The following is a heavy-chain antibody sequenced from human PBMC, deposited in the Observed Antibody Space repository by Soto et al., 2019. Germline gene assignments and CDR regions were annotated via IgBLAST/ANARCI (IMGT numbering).Heavy chain of an antibody. CDR2: IIPILGIA. Sequence: QVQLVQSGAEVKKPGSSVKVSCKASGGTFSSYTISWVRQAPGQGLEWMGRIIPILGIANYAQKFQGRVRSTADKSTSTAYMELSSRRSEDTAVYYCASSTGDCSSTSCPSYYYYGMDVWGQGTTVTVSS. D-gene: IGHD2-2*01. V-gene: IGHV1-69*02. J-gene: IGHJ6*02. CDR1: GGTFSSYT. CDR3: ASSTGDCSSTSCPSYYYYGMDV.